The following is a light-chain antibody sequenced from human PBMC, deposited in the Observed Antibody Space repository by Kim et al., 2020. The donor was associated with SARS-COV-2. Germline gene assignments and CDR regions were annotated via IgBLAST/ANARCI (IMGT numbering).Light chain of an antibody. CDR3: QSYHYSNII. CDR1: SGSIATNY. CDR2: EDK. Sequence: GKTVTISCTRSSGSIATNYVQWYQQRPGSSPTTVIYEDKQRPSGVPDRFSGSIDSSSNSASLTISGLKTEDEADYYCQSYHYSNIIFGGGTQLTVL. V-gene: IGLV6-57*01. J-gene: IGLJ2*01.